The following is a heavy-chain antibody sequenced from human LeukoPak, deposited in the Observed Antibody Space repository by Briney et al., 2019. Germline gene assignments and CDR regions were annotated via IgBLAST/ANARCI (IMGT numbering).Heavy chain of an antibody. Sequence: PGGSLRLSCAASGLTFDDYTMHWVRHAPGKGLEWVSLISWDGGSTYYADSVKGRFTISRDNSKNSLYLQMNSLRTEDTALYYCAKDAAAGMYYYYMDVWGKGTTVTVSS. V-gene: IGHV3-43*01. D-gene: IGHD6-13*01. CDR1: GLTFDDYT. CDR3: AKDAAAGMYYYYMDV. CDR2: ISWDGGST. J-gene: IGHJ6*03.